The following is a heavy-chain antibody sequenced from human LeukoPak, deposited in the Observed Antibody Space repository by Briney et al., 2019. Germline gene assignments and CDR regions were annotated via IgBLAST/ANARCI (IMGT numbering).Heavy chain of an antibody. CDR2: IFYSGST. D-gene: IGHD2-21*01. J-gene: IGHJ4*02. V-gene: IGHV4-59*11. CDR1: GGPIGTHY. Sequence: PSETLSLTCTVSGGPIGTHYWNWIRQPPGKGLEWIGCIFYSGSTNSNPSLKSRVSISVDTSKNQFSLKLSSVTDADTAVYYCARVSLWPTGFDVWGQGTLVTVSS. CDR3: ARVSLWPTGFDV.